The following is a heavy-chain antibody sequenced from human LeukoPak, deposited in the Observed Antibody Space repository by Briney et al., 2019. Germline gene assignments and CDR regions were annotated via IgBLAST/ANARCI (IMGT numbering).Heavy chain of an antibody. D-gene: IGHD6-13*01. V-gene: IGHV3-23*01. Sequence: HPGGSLRLSCAASDFTFSNYVMSWVRQAPGKGLEWVSTISGSGGSTYYADSVKGRFTISRDNSKNTLYLQMNSLRAEDTAVYYCAKASSSSWYVLGNWGQGTLVTVSS. CDR2: ISGSGGST. CDR1: DFTFSNYV. J-gene: IGHJ4*02. CDR3: AKASSSSWYVLGN.